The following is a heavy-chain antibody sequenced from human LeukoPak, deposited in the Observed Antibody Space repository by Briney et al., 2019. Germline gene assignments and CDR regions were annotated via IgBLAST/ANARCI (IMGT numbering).Heavy chain of an antibody. D-gene: IGHD5-18*01. Sequence: SVKVSCKASGGTYSSYAISWVRQAPGQGLEWMGRIIPIFGTANYAQKFQGRVTITTDESTSTAYIELSSLRSEDTAVYYCARDRGIQLWSETFDYWGQGTLVTVSS. V-gene: IGHV1-69*05. CDR2: IIPIFGTA. J-gene: IGHJ4*02. CDR3: ARDRGIQLWSETFDY. CDR1: GGTYSSYA.